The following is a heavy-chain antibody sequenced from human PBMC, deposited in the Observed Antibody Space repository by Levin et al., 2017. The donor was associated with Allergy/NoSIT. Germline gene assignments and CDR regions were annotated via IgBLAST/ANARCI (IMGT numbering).Heavy chain of an antibody. CDR1: GFTFSAYE. V-gene: IGHV3-48*03. D-gene: IGHD6-19*01. J-gene: IGHJ5*02. CDR3: ARKVSGTTWFDP. CDR2: ISISGSTI. Sequence: PGESLKISCAASGFTFSAYEINWVRQAPGKGLEWISYISISGSTIYYADSVKGRFTITRDNAKNSGFLQMTSLRAEDTAVYYCARKVSGTTWFDPWGQGTLVAVSS.